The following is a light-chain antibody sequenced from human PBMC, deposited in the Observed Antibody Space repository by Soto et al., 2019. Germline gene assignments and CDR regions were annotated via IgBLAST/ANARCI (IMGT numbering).Light chain of an antibody. CDR3: QQYGSSPPIT. J-gene: IGKJ5*01. Sequence: ELVLTQSPATLSLFPGERATLSCRPSQRLSASAIAWYQQKPGQAPKFLIYGVYSRATGIPHSFSGSGSGTDFTLTISRLETEDLAVYHCQQYGSSPPITFGQRPRREIK. CDR2: GVY. V-gene: IGKV3-20*01. CDR1: QRLSASA.